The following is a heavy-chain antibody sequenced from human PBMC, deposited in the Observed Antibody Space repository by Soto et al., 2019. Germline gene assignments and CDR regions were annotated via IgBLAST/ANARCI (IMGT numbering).Heavy chain of an antibody. Sequence: QVQLVESGGGVVQPGRSLRLSCAASGFTFSSYGMHWVRQAPGKGLEWVAVIWYDGSNKYYADSVKGRFTISRDNSKNTLYLQMNSLRAEDTAVYYCARANYYGSGNFLDYWGQGTLVTVSS. CDR2: IWYDGSNK. D-gene: IGHD3-10*01. CDR1: GFTFSSYG. V-gene: IGHV3-33*01. CDR3: ARANYYGSGNFLDY. J-gene: IGHJ4*02.